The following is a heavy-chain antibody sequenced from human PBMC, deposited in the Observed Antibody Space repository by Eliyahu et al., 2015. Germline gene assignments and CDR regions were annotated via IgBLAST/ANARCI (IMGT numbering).Heavy chain of an antibody. CDR2: IFSNDRK. J-gene: IGHJ4*02. CDR1: GFSLRXAXMG. D-gene: IGHD3-22*01. CDR3: ARMVHDSSGYSFEY. Sequence: QVTLKESGPVLVKPTETLTLTCTVXGFSLRXAXMGVSXXRQPPGKAXEWLAHIFSNDRKFYSTSLKRRLTISKDTSKSLVVLTMTNMDPVDTATYYCARMVHDSSGYSFEYWGQGTLVTVSS. V-gene: IGHV2-26*01.